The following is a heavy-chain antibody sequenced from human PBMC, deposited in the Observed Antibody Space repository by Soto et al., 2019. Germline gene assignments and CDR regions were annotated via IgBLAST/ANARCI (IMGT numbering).Heavy chain of an antibody. V-gene: IGHV3-30-3*01. J-gene: IGHJ6*02. CDR3: ARGTMVRGVIIKVMDV. D-gene: IGHD3-10*01. CDR2: ISYDGSNK. Sequence: PGGSLRLSCAASGFTFSSYAMHWVRQAPGKGLEWVAVISYDGSNKYYADSVKGRFTISRDNSKNTLYLQMNSLRAEDTAVYYCARGTMVRGVIIKVMDVWGQGTTVTVSS. CDR1: GFTFSSYA.